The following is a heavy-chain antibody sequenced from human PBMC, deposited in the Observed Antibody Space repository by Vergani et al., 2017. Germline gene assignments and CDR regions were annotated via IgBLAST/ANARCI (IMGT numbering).Heavy chain of an antibody. Sequence: VELLESGGALVQPGGSLRLSCAASGFSFSSYSMNWVRQAPGKGLEWVASISGSSSYVFYRDSVEGRFTITRDNAKNTLYLQMSSLRVEDTAIYYCAELYGDDGYSPFWGQGTLVTVSS. CDR2: ISGSSSYV. CDR1: GFSFSSYS. V-gene: IGHV3-21*04. D-gene: IGHD5-18*01. CDR3: AELYGDDGYSPF. J-gene: IGHJ4*02.